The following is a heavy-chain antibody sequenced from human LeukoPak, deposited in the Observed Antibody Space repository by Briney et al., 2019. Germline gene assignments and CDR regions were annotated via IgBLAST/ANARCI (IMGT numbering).Heavy chain of an antibody. D-gene: IGHD1-26*01. CDR1: GYTFTGYY. V-gene: IGHV1-2*02. CDR2: IRPNSGDT. J-gene: IGHJ4*02. CDR3: ARSPIGLGFFDY. Sequence: ASVKVSCKASGYTFTGYYIHWVRQAPGQGLEWMGWIRPNSGDTDYAQEFQGRVTMTRDTSISTAYMELTTLRSDDTAVYYCARSPIGLGFFDYWGQGTLVTVSS.